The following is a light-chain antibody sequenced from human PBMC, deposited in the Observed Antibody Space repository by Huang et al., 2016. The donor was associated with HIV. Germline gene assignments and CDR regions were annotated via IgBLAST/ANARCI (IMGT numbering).Light chain of an antibody. CDR3: QHYNNWPWWT. Sequence: EVVMTQSPAILSVSPGERATLSCRASQSVTSNLAWYQQKPGQAPRLLIYSVSTRATGSPARFSGSGSGTEFTLTISSLQSEDFAVYYCQHYNNWPWWTFGQGTKVEIK. CDR1: QSVTSN. CDR2: SVS. V-gene: IGKV3-15*01. J-gene: IGKJ1*01.